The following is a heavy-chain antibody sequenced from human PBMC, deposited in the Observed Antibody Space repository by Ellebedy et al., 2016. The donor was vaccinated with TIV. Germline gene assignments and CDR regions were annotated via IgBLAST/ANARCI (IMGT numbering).Heavy chain of an antibody. V-gene: IGHV3-30*18. Sequence: GESLKISXAASGFTFSSHGIHWVRQAPGKGLEWLALISYDRSNKYYADSVKGRFTISRDNSKYTLYLQMNSLRPEDTAVYYCAKDHRYYSSGSFYGSHNCFDPWGQGTLVTVSS. CDR2: ISYDRSNK. D-gene: IGHD2-2*01. CDR3: AKDHRYYSSGSFYGSHNCFDP. CDR1: GFTFSSHG. J-gene: IGHJ5*02.